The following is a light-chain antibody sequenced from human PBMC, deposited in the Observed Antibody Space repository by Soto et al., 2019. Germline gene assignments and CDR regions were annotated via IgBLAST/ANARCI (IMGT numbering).Light chain of an antibody. CDR3: HQYETYSGT. CDR1: QIINTW. V-gene: IGKV1-5*03. CDR2: RAS. Sequence: DIQMTQSPSSLSASVGDRVTITCRASQIINTWLAWYQQKPGKAPKLVIYRASNLVNGVPSRFSGSGSGTEFNLTISSLQPDDFSLYYCHQYETYSGTFGPGTKVDL. J-gene: IGKJ3*01.